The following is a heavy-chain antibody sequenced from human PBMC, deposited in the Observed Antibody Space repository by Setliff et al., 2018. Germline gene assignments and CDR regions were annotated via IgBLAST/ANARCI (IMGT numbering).Heavy chain of an antibody. D-gene: IGHD3-3*01. CDR3: RYWSGYYNNDY. CDR2: INHSGST. CDR1: GGSFTNYY. Sequence: TLSLTCTVYGGSFTNYYWGWIRQSPGKGLEWIGEINHSGSTNYNPSLKSRLTISVDASTNQFSLKLYSVTAADTAVYYCRYWSGYYNNDYWGQGTLVTVSS. J-gene: IGHJ4*02. V-gene: IGHV4-34*01.